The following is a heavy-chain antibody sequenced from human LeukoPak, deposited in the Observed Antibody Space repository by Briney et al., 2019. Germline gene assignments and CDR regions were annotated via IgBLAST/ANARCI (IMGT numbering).Heavy chain of an antibody. J-gene: IGHJ4*02. CDR3: ARAGPYSHNSFDY. CDR1: GFTVSSNS. D-gene: IGHD1-1*01. Sequence: GGSLRLSCAASGFTVSSNSMNWVLQAPGKGLEWVSVIYSRGDTNYADSVKGRFTISRDNSKNTLYLQMNSLRAEDTAVYYCARAGPYSHNSFDYWGQGTLVTVSS. V-gene: IGHV3-53*01. CDR2: IYSRGDT.